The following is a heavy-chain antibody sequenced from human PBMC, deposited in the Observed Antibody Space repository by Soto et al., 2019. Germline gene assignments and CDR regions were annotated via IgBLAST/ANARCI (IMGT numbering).Heavy chain of an antibody. J-gene: IGHJ4*02. CDR3: AKEVSHGSTVDLGY. V-gene: IGHV3-23*01. Sequence: EVQLLESGGDLVQPGGSLRLFCAASGFTFSIFAMSWVRQSPGKGLQWVTTISGSGGSTYYADAVKGRFTISRDNSMGTLYLQMKSLRVEDTAIYYCAKEVSHGSTVDLGYWGQGALVTVSS. CDR1: GFTFSIFA. D-gene: IGHD3-10*01. CDR2: ISGSGGST.